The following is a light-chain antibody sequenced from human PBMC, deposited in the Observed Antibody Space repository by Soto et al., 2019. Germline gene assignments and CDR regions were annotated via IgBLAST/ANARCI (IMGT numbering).Light chain of an antibody. Sequence: DIQMTQSPSTLSGSVGDRVTTTCRASQTISSWLAWYQQKPGRAPKLLIYDASNLEAGVPSRFRGSGSGTDFTFTVSRLQPEDIATYYCQQYENLPTSGQGTRLEIK. CDR3: QQYENLPT. CDR2: DAS. V-gene: IGKV1-33*01. CDR1: QTISSW. J-gene: IGKJ5*01.